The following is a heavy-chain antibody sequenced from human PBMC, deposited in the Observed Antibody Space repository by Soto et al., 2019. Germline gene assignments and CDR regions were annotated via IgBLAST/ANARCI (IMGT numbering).Heavy chain of an antibody. V-gene: IGHV3-23*01. Sequence: EVQLLESGGGLVQPGGSLRLSCAASGFTFSSYAMSWVRQAPGKGLEWVSVIGGSGGSTYYADSVKGRFTVSRDNSKKTMSLQMNTLSADDTAVYFCAKESLFPSIQGIITNWGQGVVVTVSS. CDR1: GFTFSSYA. J-gene: IGHJ4*02. CDR3: AKESLFPSIQGIITN. D-gene: IGHD2-2*01. CDR2: IGGSGGST.